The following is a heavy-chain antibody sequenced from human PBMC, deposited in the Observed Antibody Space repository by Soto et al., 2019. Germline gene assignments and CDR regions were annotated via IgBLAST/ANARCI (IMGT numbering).Heavy chain of an antibody. CDR3: ARDPVAYCGGDCRPFDY. Sequence: QVQLVESGGGVVQPGRSLRLSCAASGFTFSSYAMHWVRQAPGKGLEWVAVISYDGSNKYYADSVKGRFTISRDNSKNPLYLKMNSLRAGDTALFYCARDPVAYCGGDCRPFDYWGQGPLVPVSS. CDR2: ISYDGSNK. J-gene: IGHJ4*02. D-gene: IGHD2-21*02. CDR1: GFTFSSYA. V-gene: IGHV3-30-3*01.